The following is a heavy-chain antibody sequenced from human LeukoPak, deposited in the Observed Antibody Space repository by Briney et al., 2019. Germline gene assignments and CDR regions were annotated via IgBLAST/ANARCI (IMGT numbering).Heavy chain of an antibody. CDR3: AREHSGYYFDY. CDR1: GLIFSNYN. J-gene: IGHJ4*02. D-gene: IGHD5-12*01. CDR2: ISYDGSNK. V-gene: IGHV3-30*03. Sequence: GGSLRLSCAASGLIFSNYNMNWVRQAPGKGLEWVAVISYDGSNKYYADSVKGRFTISRDNSKNTLYLQMNSLRAEDTAVYYCAREHSGYYFDYWGQGTLVTVSS.